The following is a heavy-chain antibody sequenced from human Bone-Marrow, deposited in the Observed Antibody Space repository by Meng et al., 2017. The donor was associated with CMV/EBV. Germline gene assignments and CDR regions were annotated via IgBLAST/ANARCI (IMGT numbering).Heavy chain of an antibody. CDR3: ARDQTCSSTSCYVRNWFDP. CDR1: FISYG. CDR2: ISGYNGRT. J-gene: IGHJ5*02. D-gene: IGHD2-2*01. V-gene: IGHV1-18*01. Sequence: FISYGSSWVRQAPGKGLEWMGWISGYNGRTNYAQSFQGRLTLTTDTSTSTAYMELSSLRSEDTAVYYCARDQTCSSTSCYVRNWFDPWGQGTLVTVSS.